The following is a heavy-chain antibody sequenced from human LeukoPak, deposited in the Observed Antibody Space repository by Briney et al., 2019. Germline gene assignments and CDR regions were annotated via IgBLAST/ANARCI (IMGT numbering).Heavy chain of an antibody. Sequence: SGGSLRLSCAASGFTFSTFSMSWVRQAPGKGLEWVSYISISSSTIYYADSVKGRFTISRDNAKNSLYLQMNSLRAEDTAVYYCARELLDYWGQGTLVTVSS. CDR2: ISISSSTI. J-gene: IGHJ4*02. V-gene: IGHV3-48*01. CDR3: ARELLDY. CDR1: GFTFSTFS.